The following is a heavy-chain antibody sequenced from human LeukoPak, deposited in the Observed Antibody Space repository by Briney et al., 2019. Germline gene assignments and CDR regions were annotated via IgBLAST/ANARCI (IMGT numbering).Heavy chain of an antibody. CDR3: AKAHLSSGWYGYFDY. Sequence: GGSLRLSCAASGFTFDDYAIHWVRQAPGKGLEWVSGISWNSGSIGYADSVKGRFTISRDNAKNSLYLQMNSLRAEDMALYYCAKAHLSSGWYGYFDYWGQGTLVTVSS. D-gene: IGHD6-19*01. J-gene: IGHJ4*02. V-gene: IGHV3-9*03. CDR2: ISWNSGSI. CDR1: GFTFDDYA.